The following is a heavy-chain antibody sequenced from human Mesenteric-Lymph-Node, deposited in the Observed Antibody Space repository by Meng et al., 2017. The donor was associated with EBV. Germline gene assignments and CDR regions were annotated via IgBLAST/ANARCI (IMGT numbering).Heavy chain of an antibody. D-gene: IGHD2-15*01. CDR3: AKDATDCSGGSCYRILDF. V-gene: IGHV1-18*01. CDR1: GYTFASYV. CDR2: ISGYNGNT. J-gene: IGHJ4*02. Sequence: QVQLLQPGAEVKKPGASVKVSCKASGYTFASYVMNWVRKAPGQGLEWMGWISGYNGNTNYAQKFQGRVTMTKDTSTGTAYMELRSLRSDDTALYFCAKDATDCSGGSCYRILDFWGQGTLVTVSS.